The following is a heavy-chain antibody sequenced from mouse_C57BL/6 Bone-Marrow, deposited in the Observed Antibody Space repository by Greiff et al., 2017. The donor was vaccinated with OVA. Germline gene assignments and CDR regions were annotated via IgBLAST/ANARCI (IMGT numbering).Heavy chain of an antibody. D-gene: IGHD1-1*01. J-gene: IGHJ3*01. CDR3: ARPFYYGSSLRFAY. V-gene: IGHV1-42*01. CDR1: GYSFTGYY. CDR2: INPSTGGT. Sequence: DVKLQESGPELVKPGASVKISCKASGYSFTGYYMNWVKQSPEKSLEWIGEINPSTGGTTYNQKFKAKATLTVDKSSSTAYMQLKSLTSEDSAVYYCARPFYYGSSLRFAYWGQGTLVTVSA.